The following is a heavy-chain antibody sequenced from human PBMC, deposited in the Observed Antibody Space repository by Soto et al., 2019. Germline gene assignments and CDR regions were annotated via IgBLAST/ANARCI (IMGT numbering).Heavy chain of an antibody. Sequence: AAVKVSCKASGYTVTCYYMHLVRQSPGQGLEWMGWINPNSGGTNYEQKFHGRVTMTRDTSISTAYMELSRLRSDATAVYYCARAYDYVWGSYRYDWFDPWGQATLVTVSS. CDR2: INPNSGGT. CDR3: ARAYDYVWGSYRYDWFDP. J-gene: IGHJ5*02. D-gene: IGHD3-16*02. CDR1: GYTVTCYY. V-gene: IGHV1-2*02.